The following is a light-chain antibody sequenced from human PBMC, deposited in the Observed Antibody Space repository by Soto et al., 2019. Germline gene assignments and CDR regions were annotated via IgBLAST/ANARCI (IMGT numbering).Light chain of an antibody. CDR3: QQYGSLPRT. J-gene: IGKJ1*01. CDR1: QSVSSSY. CDR2: GAS. V-gene: IGKV3-20*01. Sequence: EIVLTQSPGTLSLSPGERATLSCRASQSVSSSYLAWYQQKPGQAPRLLIYGASSRATGIPDRFSGSGSGTDFTLTISRLEPEDFAVYYCQQYGSLPRTFGQGNKVDLK.